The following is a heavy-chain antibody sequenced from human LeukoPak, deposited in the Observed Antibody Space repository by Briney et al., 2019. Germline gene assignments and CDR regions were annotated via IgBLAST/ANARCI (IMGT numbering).Heavy chain of an antibody. V-gene: IGHV3-23*01. D-gene: IGHD1-14*01. CDR3: AKDSKRYPLDYYMDV. CDR1: GLTLSNYA. CDR2: ISASGSTT. J-gene: IGHJ6*03. Sequence: GGSLRLSCAASGLTLSNYAMIWVRQAPGKGLEWVSSISASGSTTYYADSVKGRFTISRDNPKNTLYLQMSSLSAEDTAIYYCAKDSKRYPLDYYMDVWGKGTTVTVSS.